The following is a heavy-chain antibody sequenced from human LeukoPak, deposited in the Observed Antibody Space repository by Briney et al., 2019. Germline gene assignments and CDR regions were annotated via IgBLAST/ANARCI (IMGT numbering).Heavy chain of an antibody. CDR3: ARTYDFGRGPPGDAFDN. CDR1: EFTFSTYS. Sequence: PGGSLRLSCTASEFTFSTYSMNWVRQAPGKGLEWVSYISSSSYSIYYADSVKGRFTISRDNVQDSVSLQMTSLRVDDTAVYYCARTYDFGRGPPGDAFDNWGQGTLVTVPS. J-gene: IGHJ3*02. D-gene: IGHD3-3*01. CDR2: ISSSSYSI. V-gene: IGHV3-48*01.